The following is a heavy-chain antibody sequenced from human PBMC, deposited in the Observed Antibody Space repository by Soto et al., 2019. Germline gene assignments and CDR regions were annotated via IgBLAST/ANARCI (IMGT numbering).Heavy chain of an antibody. Sequence: EVQLLESGGGLVQPGGSLRLSCAASGFTFSSYAMSWVRQAPGKGLEWVSAISGSGGSTYYADSVKGRFTISRDNSKNTVDLQMNSVRAEDRAVYYCAKDTYLPYFDYWGQGTLVTVSS. J-gene: IGHJ4*02. CDR2: ISGSGGST. CDR3: AKDTYLPYFDY. CDR1: GFTFSSYA. V-gene: IGHV3-23*01.